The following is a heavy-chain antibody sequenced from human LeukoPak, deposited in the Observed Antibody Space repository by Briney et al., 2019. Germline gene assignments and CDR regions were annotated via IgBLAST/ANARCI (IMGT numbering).Heavy chain of an antibody. Sequence: GGSLRLSCAASGFTFSSYAMHWVRQAPGKGLEWVAVISYDGSNKYYADSVKGRFTISRDNSKNTLYLQMNSLRAEDTAVYYCARERMGRYGGKSHYYYYGMDVWGQGTTVTVSS. D-gene: IGHD4-23*01. CDR1: GFTFSSYA. J-gene: IGHJ6*02. V-gene: IGHV3-30-3*01. CDR3: ARERMGRYGGKSHYYYYGMDV. CDR2: ISYDGSNK.